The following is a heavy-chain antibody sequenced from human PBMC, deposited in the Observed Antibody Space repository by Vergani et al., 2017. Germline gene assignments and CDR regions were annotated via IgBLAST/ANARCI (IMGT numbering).Heavy chain of an antibody. J-gene: IGHJ3*02. D-gene: IGHD3-10*01. Sequence: QVQLQQWGAGLLKPSETLSLTCAVYGGSFSGYYWSWIRQPPGKGLEWIGEINHSGSTNYNPSLKSRFTISVDTSKNQFSLKLSSVTAADTAVYYCARVLLWFGESLGAFDIWGQGTLVTVSS. CDR1: GGSFSGYY. CDR2: INHSGST. V-gene: IGHV4-34*01. CDR3: ARVLLWFGESLGAFDI.